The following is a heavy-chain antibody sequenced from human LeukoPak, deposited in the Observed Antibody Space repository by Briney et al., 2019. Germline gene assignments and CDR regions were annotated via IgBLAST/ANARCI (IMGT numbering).Heavy chain of an antibody. Sequence: GGSLRLSCAASGFTFSSYGMHWVRQAPGKGLEWVAVIWYDGSNKYYADSVKGRLTISRDNSKNTLYLQMNSLRAEDTAVYYCAREGPRGNSQFDYWGQGTLVTVSS. CDR2: IWYDGSNK. V-gene: IGHV3-33*01. CDR1: GFTFSSYG. D-gene: IGHD2/OR15-2a*01. CDR3: AREGPRGNSQFDY. J-gene: IGHJ4*02.